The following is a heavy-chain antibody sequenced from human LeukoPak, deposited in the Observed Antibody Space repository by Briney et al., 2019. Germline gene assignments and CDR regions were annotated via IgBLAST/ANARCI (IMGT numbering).Heavy chain of an antibody. Sequence: GGSLRLSCAASGFTVSSNYMSWVRQAPGKGLEWVSVIYSGGSTYYADSVKGRFTISRDNSKNTLYLQMNSLRAEDTAVYYCARESIVVVVAAFEYYFDYWGQGTLVTVSS. V-gene: IGHV3-53*01. CDR2: IYSGGST. J-gene: IGHJ4*02. CDR3: ARESIVVVVAAFEYYFDY. CDR1: GFTVSSNY. D-gene: IGHD2-15*01.